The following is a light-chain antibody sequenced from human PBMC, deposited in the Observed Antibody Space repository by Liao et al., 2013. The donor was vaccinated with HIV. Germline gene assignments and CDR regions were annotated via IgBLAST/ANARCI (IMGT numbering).Light chain of an antibody. V-gene: IGLV3-21*01. Sequence: SYVLTQTPSVSLAPGQTARISCGGDDIGKKGVQWYQQKPGQAPVVVIRFDKDRPSGIPERFSGSNSGNTATLIITNLELADEADYYCQVWDTGNDHPRVFGGGTKLSVL. J-gene: IGLJ3*02. CDR1: DIGKKG. CDR2: FDK. CDR3: QVWDTGNDHPRV.